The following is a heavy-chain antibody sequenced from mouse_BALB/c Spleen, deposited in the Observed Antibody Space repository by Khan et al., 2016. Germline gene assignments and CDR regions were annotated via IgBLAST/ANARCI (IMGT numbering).Heavy chain of an antibody. CDR2: INTYTGEP. Sequence: QIQLVQSGPELKKPGETVEISCKASGYTFTNYGMNWVKQAPGKGLKWMGWINTYTGEPTYADDFKGRFAFSLETSASTAYLQINNLKNEDTATYFCAAYDRDAMDYWGQGTSVTVSS. CDR3: AAYDRDAMDY. D-gene: IGHD2-14*01. CDR1: GYTFTNYG. J-gene: IGHJ4*01. V-gene: IGHV9-3-1*01.